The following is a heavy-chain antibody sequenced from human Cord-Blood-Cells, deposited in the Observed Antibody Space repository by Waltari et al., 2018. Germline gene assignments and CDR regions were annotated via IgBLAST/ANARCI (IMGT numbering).Heavy chain of an antibody. Sequence: QVQLVQSGAEVKKPGSSVKVSCKASGGTFSSYAISWVRQAPGQGLEWMGGISPIVGTANYAQKFQGRVTSTADESTSTAYMELSSLRSEDTAVYYCAREDRGLGIGAFDIWGQGTMVTVSS. CDR3: AREDRGLGIGAFDI. V-gene: IGHV1-69*01. CDR1: GGTFSSYA. J-gene: IGHJ3*02. D-gene: IGHD7-27*01. CDR2: ISPIVGTA.